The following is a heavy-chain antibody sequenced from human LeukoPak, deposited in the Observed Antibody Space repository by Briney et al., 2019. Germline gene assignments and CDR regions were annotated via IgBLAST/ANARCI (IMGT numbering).Heavy chain of an antibody. V-gene: IGHV1-8*01. J-gene: IGHJ4*02. CDR2: MNPNSGDT. D-gene: IGHD3-3*01. Sequence: ASVKVSCKASGYTFTSYDINWVRQATGQGLEWLGWMNPNSGDTLYAQKFQGRFTMTRNTSISTAYMELSRLRSDDTAVYYCARDNDFWSGYPYFDYWGQGTLVTVSS. CDR1: GYTFTSYD. CDR3: ARDNDFWSGYPYFDY.